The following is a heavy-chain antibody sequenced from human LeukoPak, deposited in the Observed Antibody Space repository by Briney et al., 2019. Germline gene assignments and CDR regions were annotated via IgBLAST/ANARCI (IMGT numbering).Heavy chain of an antibody. CDR1: GYTFTSYA. CDR2: IITNTAKP. Sequence: ASVKVSCKASGYTFTSYAMNWVRQAPGQGLEWMGWIITNTAKPTYGQGFTGRFVFSLDTSVSTAYLQISSLKAEDTAVYYCARQTQLERRAQPYYYYYMDVWGKGTTVTVSS. J-gene: IGHJ6*03. CDR3: ARQTQLERRAQPYYYYYMDV. D-gene: IGHD1-1*01. V-gene: IGHV7-4-1*02.